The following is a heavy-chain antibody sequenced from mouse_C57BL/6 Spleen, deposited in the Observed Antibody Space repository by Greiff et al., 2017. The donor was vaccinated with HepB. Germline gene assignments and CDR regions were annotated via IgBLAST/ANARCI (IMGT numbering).Heavy chain of an antibody. CDR3: ARPYVFYAMDY. D-gene: IGHD1-1*01. Sequence: QVQLQQSGPELVKPGASVKISCKASGYSFTSYYIHWVKQRPGQGLEWIGWIYPGSGNNKYNEKFKGKATLTADTSSSTDYMQLGSLTSEDSAFYYCARPYVFYAMDYWGQGTSVTVSS. V-gene: IGHV1-66*01. CDR2: IYPGSGNN. J-gene: IGHJ4*01. CDR1: GYSFTSYY.